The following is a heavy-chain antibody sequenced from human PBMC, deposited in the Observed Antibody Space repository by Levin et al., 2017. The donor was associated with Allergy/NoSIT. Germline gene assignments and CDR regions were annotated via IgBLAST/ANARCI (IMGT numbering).Heavy chain of an antibody. J-gene: IGHJ6*02. CDR3: ARGEQQLVPYYYYGMDV. CDR2: ISSSSSYI. Sequence: GGSLRLSCAASGFTFSSYSMNWVRQAPGKGLEWVSSISSSSSYIYYADSVKGRFTISRDNAKNSLYLQMNSLRAEDTAVYYCARGEQQLVPYYYYGMDVWGQGTTVTVYS. D-gene: IGHD6-13*01. CDR1: GFTFSSYS. V-gene: IGHV3-21*01.